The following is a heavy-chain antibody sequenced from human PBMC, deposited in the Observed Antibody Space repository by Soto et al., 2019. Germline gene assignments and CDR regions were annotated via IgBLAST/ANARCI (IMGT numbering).Heavy chain of an antibody. D-gene: IGHD4-17*01. CDR2: IYNSGST. V-gene: IGHV4-59*08. Sequence: QVQLQESGPGLVKPSETLSRTCTVSGGSISSYYWTWIRQPPGKGLEWIGYIYNSGSTNYNPSLKSRVTTSLDTSTTEFSLKLSSVTAADTAVYYCARQNYRDYLDYWGQGTLVTVSS. J-gene: IGHJ4*02. CDR3: ARQNYRDYLDY. CDR1: GGSISSYY.